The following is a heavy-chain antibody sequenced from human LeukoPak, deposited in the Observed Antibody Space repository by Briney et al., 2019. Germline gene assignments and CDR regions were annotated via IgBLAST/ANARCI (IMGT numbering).Heavy chain of an antibody. CDR1: GYTLTELS. CDR3: ATAYLRPSNSFDY. Sequence: ASVKVSCKVSGYTLTELSMHWVRQAPGKGLEWMGGFDPEDGETIYAQKFQGRVTMTEDTSTDTAYVELSSLRSEDTAVYYCATAYLRPSNSFDYWGQGTLVTVSS. V-gene: IGHV1-24*01. CDR2: FDPEDGET. D-gene: IGHD4-17*01. J-gene: IGHJ4*02.